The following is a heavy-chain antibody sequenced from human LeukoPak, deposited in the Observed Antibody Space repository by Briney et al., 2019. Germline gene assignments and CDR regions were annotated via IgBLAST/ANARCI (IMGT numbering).Heavy chain of an antibody. CDR2: INHSGSS. Sequence: KPSETLSLTCAVYAGSFSGYYWSWLRQPPGKGLEWIGEINHSGSSNYNPSLKSRVTISVDTSKNQFSLKLSSVTAADTAVYYCARGEDGDYYFQHWGQGTLVTVSS. D-gene: IGHD4-17*01. CDR1: AGSFSGYY. V-gene: IGHV4-34*01. J-gene: IGHJ1*01. CDR3: ARGEDGDYYFQH.